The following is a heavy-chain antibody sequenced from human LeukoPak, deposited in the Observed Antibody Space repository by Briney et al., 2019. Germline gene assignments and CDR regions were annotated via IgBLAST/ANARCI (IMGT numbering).Heavy chain of an antibody. J-gene: IGHJ4*02. CDR2: ISTYNGNT. CDR3: ARWYFDYMWGTHRYDYFDY. D-gene: IGHD3-16*02. CDR1: GYTFTSYG. V-gene: IGHV1-18*01. Sequence: GASVKVSCKASGYTFTSYGVSWVRQAPGQGLEWMGWISTYNGNTNYAQKLQGRVTMTTDTSTSTAYMELRSLRSDDTAVYYCARWYFDYMWGTHRYDYFDYWGQGTLVTVSS.